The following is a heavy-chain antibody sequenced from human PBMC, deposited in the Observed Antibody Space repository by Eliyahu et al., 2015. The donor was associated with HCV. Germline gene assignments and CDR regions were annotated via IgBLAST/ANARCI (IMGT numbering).Heavy chain of an antibody. D-gene: IGHD1-26*01. Sequence: EVQLVESGGSLVQPGGSLTLSCAASGFXFSDNYFELDRVRQAPGKGLEWLANIKGDASETFYADSAKGRFTIYRDNHKKSLYLQIHSLSAEDTAMYYCARENVIEVGGFDFWGQGTMVTVS. CDR3: ARENVIEVGGFDF. CDR2: IKGDASET. CDR1: GFXFSDNY. V-gene: IGHV3-7*01. J-gene: IGHJ3*01.